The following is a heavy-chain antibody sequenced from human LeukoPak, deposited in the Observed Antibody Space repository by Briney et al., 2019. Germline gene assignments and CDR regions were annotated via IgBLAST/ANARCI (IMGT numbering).Heavy chain of an antibody. CDR2: ISYDGSNK. Sequence: GGSLRLSCAASGFTFSSYAMHWVRQAPGKGLEWVAVISYDGSNKYYADSVKGRFTISRNNSKNTLYLQMNSLRAEDTAVYYCARDYFDYWGQGTLVTVSS. CDR1: GFTFSSYA. V-gene: IGHV3-30*01. CDR3: ARDYFDY. J-gene: IGHJ4*02.